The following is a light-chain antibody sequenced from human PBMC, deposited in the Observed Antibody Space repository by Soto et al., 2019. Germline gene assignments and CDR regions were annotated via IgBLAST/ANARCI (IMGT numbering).Light chain of an antibody. J-gene: IGLJ1*01. Sequence: QSALTQPPSASGSPGQSVTISCTGSSSDVGGYDYVSWYQQHPGKAPKLLIYEVSKRPSGVPDRFSGSKSGNTASLTVSGLQAEDEADYYGCSYAGTATLYVFGIGTKLTVL. CDR2: EVS. CDR1: SSDVGGYDY. CDR3: CSYAGTATLYV. V-gene: IGLV2-8*01.